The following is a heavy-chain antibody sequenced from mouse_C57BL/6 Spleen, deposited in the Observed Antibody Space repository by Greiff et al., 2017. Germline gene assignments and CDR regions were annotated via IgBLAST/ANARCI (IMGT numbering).Heavy chain of an antibody. CDR2: IDPENGAT. CDR3: ACGNCVYRDY. D-gene: IGHD2-1*01. Sequence: VQLQQSGAELVRPGASGTLSCTASGFNINDYYMHWVKQRPEPGLEWIGWIDPENGATEYASKFQGKATLTADTSSITDYLQLSSLTSEDTAVYYYACGNCVYRDYWGQGTTLTVSS. V-gene: IGHV14-4*01. CDR1: GFNINDYY. J-gene: IGHJ2*01.